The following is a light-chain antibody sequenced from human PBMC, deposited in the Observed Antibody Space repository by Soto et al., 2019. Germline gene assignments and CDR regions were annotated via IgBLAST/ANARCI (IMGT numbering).Light chain of an antibody. Sequence: EIVMTQSPVTLSVSPGERATLSCRASQSVSSNLAWYQQKPGQAPRLLVYDASNRATGIPTRFSGSGSGTDFTLTISNLEPEDFAVYYCQQHISWPLTFGGGTKVDIK. J-gene: IGKJ4*01. CDR2: DAS. CDR3: QQHISWPLT. V-gene: IGKV3-11*01. CDR1: QSVSSN.